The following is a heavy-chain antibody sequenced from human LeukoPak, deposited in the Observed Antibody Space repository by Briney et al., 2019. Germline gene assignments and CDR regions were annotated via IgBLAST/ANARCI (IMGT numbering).Heavy chain of an antibody. J-gene: IGHJ4*02. Sequence: ASVKVSCKASGYTFTGYYMHWVRQAPGQGLEWMGRINPNSGGTNYAQKFQGRVTMTRDTSISTAYMELSGLRSDDTAVYYCARVGYSSGWSDYWGQGTLVTVSS. D-gene: IGHD6-19*01. V-gene: IGHV1-2*06. CDR1: GYTFTGYY. CDR3: ARVGYSSGWSDY. CDR2: INPNSGGT.